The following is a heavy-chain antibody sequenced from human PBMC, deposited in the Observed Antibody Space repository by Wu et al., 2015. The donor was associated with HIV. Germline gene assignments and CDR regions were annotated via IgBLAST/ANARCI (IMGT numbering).Heavy chain of an antibody. Sequence: QVQLVQSGAEMKKPGASVKVSCQTSGYTFTDFYIHWVRQAPGQGLEWMGWINPDNGATNYVQRFQGRVTMTRDTSITTAYMELSRLRSDDTAVYYCARGNWNDVRIDYWGQGTLVTVSS. CDR2: INPDNGAT. D-gene: IGHD1-1*01. CDR3: ARGNWNDVRIDY. CDR1: GYTFTDFY. V-gene: IGHV1-2*02. J-gene: IGHJ4*02.